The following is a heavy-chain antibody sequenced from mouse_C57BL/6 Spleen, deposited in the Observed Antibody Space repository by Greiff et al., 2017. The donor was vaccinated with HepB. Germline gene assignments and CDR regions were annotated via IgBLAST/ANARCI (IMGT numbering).Heavy chain of an antibody. D-gene: IGHD2-5*01. V-gene: IGHV1-50*01. CDR3: SRGVGYSNYAMDY. J-gene: IGHJ4*01. Sequence: QVQLQQPGAELVKPGASVKLSCKASGYTFTSYWMQWVKQRPGQGLEWIGEIDPSDSYTNYNQKFKGKATLTVDTSSSTAYMQLSSLTSEDSAVYYCSRGVGYSNYAMDYWGQGTSVTVSS. CDR1: GYTFTSYW. CDR2: IDPSDSYT.